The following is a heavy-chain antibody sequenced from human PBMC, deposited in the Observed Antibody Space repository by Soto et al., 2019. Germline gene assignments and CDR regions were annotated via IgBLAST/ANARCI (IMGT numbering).Heavy chain of an antibody. CDR3: ARSAILLFGELLPYYFDY. CDR1: GGSISSGGYY. CDR2: IYYSGST. D-gene: IGHD3-10*01. J-gene: IGHJ4*02. V-gene: IGHV4-31*03. Sequence: QVQLQESGPGLVKPSQTLSLTCTVSGGSISSGGYYWSWIRQHPGKGLEWIGYIYYSGSTYYNPSRQIRVTISVPTSKIQFSLKLSSVTAADTAVYYCARSAILLFGELLPYYFDYWGQETLLSVSS.